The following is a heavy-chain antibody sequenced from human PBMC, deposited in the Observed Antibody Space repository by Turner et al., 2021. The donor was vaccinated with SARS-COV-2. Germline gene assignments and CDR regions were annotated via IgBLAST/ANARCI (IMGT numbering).Heavy chain of an antibody. V-gene: IGHV4-39*01. Sequence: LQLQQSCPGLVKSSETLSLPCTVSGGSISSSNYYWGWIRQPPGKGLEGIGSVDYSGSTYDDPSLKSRLTISVETSKNQFSLKLSSVTAADTAVYYCARFEYGYSYSFGFDYWGQGTLVTVSS. CDR2: VDYSGST. D-gene: IGHD5-18*01. CDR3: ARFEYGYSYSFGFDY. CDR1: GGSISSSNYY. J-gene: IGHJ4*02.